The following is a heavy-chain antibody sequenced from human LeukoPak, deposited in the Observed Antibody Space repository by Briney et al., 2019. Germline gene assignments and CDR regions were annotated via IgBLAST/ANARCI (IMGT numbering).Heavy chain of an antibody. CDR1: GFTFSSYA. CDR3: AKQGIQLWLYYFDY. Sequence: PGGSLRLSCAASGFTFSSYAMSWVRQAPGEGLEWVSAISGSGGSTYYADSVKGRFTISRDNSKNTLYLQMNSLRAEDTAVYYCAKQGIQLWLYYFDYWGQGTLVTVSS. V-gene: IGHV3-23*01. J-gene: IGHJ4*02. CDR2: ISGSGGST. D-gene: IGHD5-18*01.